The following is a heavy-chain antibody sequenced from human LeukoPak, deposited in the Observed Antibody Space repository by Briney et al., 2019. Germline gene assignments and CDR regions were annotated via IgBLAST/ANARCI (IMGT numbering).Heavy chain of an antibody. CDR2: IYYSGST. Sequence: SETLSLTCTVSGGSISSYYWSRIRQPPGKGLEWIGYIYYSGSTNYNPSLKSRVTISVDTSKNQFSLKLSSVTAADTAVYYCARDLEYSSSSRAFDIWGQGTMVTVSS. V-gene: IGHV4-59*01. CDR3: ARDLEYSSSSRAFDI. J-gene: IGHJ3*02. D-gene: IGHD6-6*01. CDR1: GGSISSYY.